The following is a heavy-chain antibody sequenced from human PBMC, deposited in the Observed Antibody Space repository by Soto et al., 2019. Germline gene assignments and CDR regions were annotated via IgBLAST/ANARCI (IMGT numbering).Heavy chain of an antibody. CDR3: ARHDILTGYYGMDV. J-gene: IGHJ6*02. CDR2: IDQSGST. Sequence: PSETLSLTCAVYGGSFSGYYWNWLRQPPGEGLEWIGKIDQSGSTNYNPSLKGRVTMSVDTSRSQFSLKLTSVTATDTAVYYCARHDILTGYYGMDVWGQGTTVTVSS. CDR1: GGSFSGYY. V-gene: IGHV4-34*01. D-gene: IGHD3-9*01.